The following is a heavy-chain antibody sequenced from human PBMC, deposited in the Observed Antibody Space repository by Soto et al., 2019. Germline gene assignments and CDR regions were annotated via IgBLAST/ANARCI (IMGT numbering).Heavy chain of an antibody. CDR2: IYYSGST. Sequence: SETLSLTCAVSSGSISSSNWWSWVRQPPGKGLEWIGGIYYSGSTYYNPSLKSRVTISVDTSKNQFSLKLSSVTAADTAVYYCARHPADGWFDPWGQGTLVTVSS. D-gene: IGHD6-13*01. J-gene: IGHJ5*02. CDR3: ARHPADGWFDP. CDR1: SGSISSSNW. V-gene: IGHV4-4*02.